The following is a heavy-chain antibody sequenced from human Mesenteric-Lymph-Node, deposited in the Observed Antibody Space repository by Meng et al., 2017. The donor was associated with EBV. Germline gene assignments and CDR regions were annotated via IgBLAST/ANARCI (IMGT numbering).Heavy chain of an antibody. J-gene: IGHJ4*02. Sequence: QLQPSGPGLVEPSQTLSLTCAISGDSVSSNNAAWNWIRQSPSRGLEWLGRTYYRSKWYNDFAVSVKSRITINPDTSKNQLSLQLKSVTPEDTAVYYCARDGPYGSGSYFDYWGQGTLVTVSS. CDR1: GDSVSSNNAA. CDR2: TYYRSKWYN. D-gene: IGHD3-10*01. CDR3: ARDGPYGSGSYFDY. V-gene: IGHV6-1*01.